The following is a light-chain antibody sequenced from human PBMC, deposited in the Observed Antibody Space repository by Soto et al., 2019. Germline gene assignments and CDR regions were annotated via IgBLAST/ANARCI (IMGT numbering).Light chain of an antibody. Sequence: QSVLTQPPSASGSPGQSVTISCTGSSSDDGGYNYVSWYQQHPGKAPKLMIYEVFKRPSGVPDRFSGSKSGNTASLTVSGLQAEDEADYYCTSHAGSINVAFGGGTKLTVL. V-gene: IGLV2-8*01. J-gene: IGLJ2*01. CDR2: EVF. CDR3: TSHAGSINVA. CDR1: SSDDGGYNY.